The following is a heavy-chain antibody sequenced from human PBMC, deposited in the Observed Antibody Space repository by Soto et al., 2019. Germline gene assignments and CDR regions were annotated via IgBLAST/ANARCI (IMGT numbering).Heavy chain of an antibody. J-gene: IGHJ4*02. CDR2: IYYSGST. CDR1: GGSISSYY. V-gene: IGHV4-59*08. CDR3: ASLVVPGTTFDY. Sequence: QVQLQESGPGLVKPSETLSLTCTVSGGSISSYYWSWIRQPPGKGLEWIGYIYYSGSTNYNPSLKSRVTISVDTSKNQFSLKLSSVTAADTAVYYCASLVVPGTTFDYWGQGTLVTVSS. D-gene: IGHD2-2*01.